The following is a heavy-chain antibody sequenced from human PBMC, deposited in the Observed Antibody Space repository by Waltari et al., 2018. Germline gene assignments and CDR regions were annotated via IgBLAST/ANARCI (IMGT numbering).Heavy chain of an antibody. D-gene: IGHD3-9*01. CDR2: VSTGGSTK. V-gene: IGHV3-48*03. J-gene: IGHJ4*02. Sequence: EVQLVESGGGLVQPGGSLRLSCVTSGFTFKNYEMNWVRQAPGNGLEGVSYVSTGGSTKHHADSVKGRFTISRDNAENSLYLEMNSLRAEDTAVYYCASSNDTTGYYLDYWGQGTLVTVFS. CDR3: ASSNDTTGYYLDY. CDR1: GFTFKNYE.